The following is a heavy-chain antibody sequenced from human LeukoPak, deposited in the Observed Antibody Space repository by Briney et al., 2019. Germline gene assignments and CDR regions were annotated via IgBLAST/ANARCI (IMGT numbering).Heavy chain of an antibody. CDR2: IYSGGST. CDR1: GFTVSSNY. Sequence: GGSLRLSCAAPGFTVSSNYMNWVRQAPGKGLEWVSVIYSGGSTYYADSVKGRFTISRDNSKNTLYLQMNNLRAEDTAVYYCAKDPRDHSYGWSWRYFDYWGQGTLVTVSS. CDR3: AKDPRDHSYGWSWRYFDY. J-gene: IGHJ4*02. V-gene: IGHV3-53*05. D-gene: IGHD5-18*01.